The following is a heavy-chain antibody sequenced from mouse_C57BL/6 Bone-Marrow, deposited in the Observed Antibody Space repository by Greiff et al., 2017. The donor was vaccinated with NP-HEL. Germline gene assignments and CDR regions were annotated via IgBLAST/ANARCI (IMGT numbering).Heavy chain of an antibody. CDR1: GYTFTSYW. CDR3: ARRLLEYYYAMDY. J-gene: IGHJ4*01. V-gene: IGHV1-55*01. Sequence: VKLQESGAELVKPGASVKMSCKASGYTFTSYWITWVKQRPGQGLEWIGDIYPGSGSTNYNEKFKSKATLTVDTSSSTAYMQLSSLTSEDSAVYYCARRLLEYYYAMDYWGQGTSVTVSS. D-gene: IGHD2-13*01. CDR2: IYPGSGST.